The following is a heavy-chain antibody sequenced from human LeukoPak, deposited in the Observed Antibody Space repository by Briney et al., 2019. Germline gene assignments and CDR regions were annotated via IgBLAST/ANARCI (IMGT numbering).Heavy chain of an antibody. D-gene: IGHD4/OR15-4a*01. CDR2: IYYKGNT. J-gene: IGHJ4*02. CDR3: ARVVLAGDGEN. V-gene: IGHV4-39*07. CDR1: GGSISSGGYY. Sequence: KPSETLSLTRTVSGGSISSGGYYWSWIRQTPGKGLEWIGSIYYKGNTYYNPSLKSRVTISVDRSKNQFSLKLSSVTAADTAVYYCARVVLAGDGENWGQGTLVTVSS.